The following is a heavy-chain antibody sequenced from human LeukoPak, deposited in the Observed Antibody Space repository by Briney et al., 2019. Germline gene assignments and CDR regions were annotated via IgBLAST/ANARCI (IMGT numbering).Heavy chain of an antibody. CDR3: ARYSGYDFLDYFDY. V-gene: IGHV4-39*01. Sequence: SETLSLTCTVSGGSISSSSYYWGWIRQPPGKGLEWIGSIYYSGSTYYNPSLKSRVTISVDTSKNQFSLKLSSVTAAGTAVYYCARYSGYDFLDYFDYWGQGTLVTVS. D-gene: IGHD5-12*01. CDR2: IYYSGST. CDR1: GGSISSSSYY. J-gene: IGHJ4*02.